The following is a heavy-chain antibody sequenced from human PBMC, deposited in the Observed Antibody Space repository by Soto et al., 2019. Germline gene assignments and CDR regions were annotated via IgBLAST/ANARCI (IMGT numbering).Heavy chain of an antibody. CDR1: GYTFTSYD. V-gene: IGHV1-8*01. CDR2: MNPNSGNT. Sequence: QVQLVQSGAEVKKPGASVKVSCKASGYTFTSYDINWVRQATGQGLEWMGWMNPNSGNTAYAKKFLVRVTTPGNTSISPAYMEPGSVSSEDTAVYYGARGRTRGFDLWGQGTLVTVSS. CDR3: ARGRTRGFDL. J-gene: IGHJ5*02.